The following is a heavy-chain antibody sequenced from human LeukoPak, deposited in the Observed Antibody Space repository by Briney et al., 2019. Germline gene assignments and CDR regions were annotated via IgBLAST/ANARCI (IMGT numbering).Heavy chain of an antibody. D-gene: IGHD6-13*01. CDR1: GFTFSSYA. CDR2: ISGSGGST. J-gene: IGHJ4*02. V-gene: IGHV3-23*01. Sequence: GGSLRLSCAASGFTFSSYAMSWVRQAPGKGLEWVSAISGSGGSTYYADSVKGRFTISRDNSKNTLYLQMNSLRAEDTAVYYCAKVVRPGYSSSRGRYYFDYWGQGTLVTVSS. CDR3: AKVVRPGYSSSRGRYYFDY.